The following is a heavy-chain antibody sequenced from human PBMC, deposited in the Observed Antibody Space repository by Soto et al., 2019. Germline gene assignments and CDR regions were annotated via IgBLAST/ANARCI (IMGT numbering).Heavy chain of an antibody. CDR1: GFTFSSYG. V-gene: IGHV3-30*03. J-gene: IGHJ6*02. Sequence: GGSLRLSCAASGFTFSSYGMHWVRQAPGKGLEWVAVISYDGSNKYYADSVKGRFTISRDNSKNTLYLQMNSLRAEDTAVYYCAREGSGYGQSHYGMDVWGQGTTVTVSS. CDR3: AREGSGYGQSHYGMDV. CDR2: ISYDGSNK. D-gene: IGHD5-12*01.